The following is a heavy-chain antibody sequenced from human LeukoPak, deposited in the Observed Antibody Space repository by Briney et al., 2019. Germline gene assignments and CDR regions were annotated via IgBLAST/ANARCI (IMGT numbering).Heavy chain of an antibody. CDR3: ARRRRASTLMDSYYMDV. Sequence: GESLKISCKASGYSSTTYWIVWVRQMPAIGRVWLGFIYPGDSDTRYSASFQGQVTISADKSISTAYLQWSSLKSSDNAMYYCARRRRASTLMDSYYMDVWGQGNTVIVSS. CDR2: IYPGDSDT. J-gene: IGHJ6*03. CDR1: GYSSTTYW. D-gene: IGHD2-15*01. V-gene: IGHV5-51*01.